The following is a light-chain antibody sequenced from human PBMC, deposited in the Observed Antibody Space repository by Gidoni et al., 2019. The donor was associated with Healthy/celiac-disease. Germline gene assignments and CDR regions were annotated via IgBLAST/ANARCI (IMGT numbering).Light chain of an antibody. Sequence: QSVLTQSPSASGTPGQRVTTSCSGSSSNIGSNPVHWYQQLPGTAPKLLIYNNNRRPSGVPDRISGSKSDTSASLAISGLQSEDEADYYCAAWDDSLNGPVFGGGTKVTVL. CDR1: SSNIGSNP. V-gene: IGLV1-44*01. CDR3: AAWDDSLNGPV. CDR2: NNN. J-gene: IGLJ3*02.